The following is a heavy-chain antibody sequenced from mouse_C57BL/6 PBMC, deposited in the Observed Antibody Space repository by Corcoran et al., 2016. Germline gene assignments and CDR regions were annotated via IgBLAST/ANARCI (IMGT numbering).Heavy chain of an antibody. Sequence: EVQLQQSGPVLVKPGASVKMSCKASGYTFTDYYMNWVKQSHGKSLEWIGVINPYNGGTSYNQKFKGKATLTVDKSSSTAYMELNSLTSEDSAVYYCARSYEGYFDVWGTGTTVTVSS. CDR1: GYTFTDYY. D-gene: IGHD1-1*01. CDR3: ARSYEGYFDV. CDR2: INPYNGGT. J-gene: IGHJ1*03. V-gene: IGHV1-19*01.